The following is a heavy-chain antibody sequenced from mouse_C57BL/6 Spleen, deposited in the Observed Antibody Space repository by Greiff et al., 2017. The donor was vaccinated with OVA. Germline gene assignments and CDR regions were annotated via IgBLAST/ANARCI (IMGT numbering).Heavy chain of an antibody. CDR3: ARRSGYVDAMDY. D-gene: IGHD3-2*02. V-gene: IGHV1-54*01. CDR2: INPGSGGT. Sequence: QVQLKQSGAELVRPGTSVKVSCKASGYAFTNYLIEWVKQRPGQGLEWIGVINPGSGGTNYNEKFKGKATLTADKSSSTAYMQLSSLTSEDSAVYFCARRSGYVDAMDYWGQGTSVTVSS. J-gene: IGHJ4*01. CDR1: GYAFTNYL.